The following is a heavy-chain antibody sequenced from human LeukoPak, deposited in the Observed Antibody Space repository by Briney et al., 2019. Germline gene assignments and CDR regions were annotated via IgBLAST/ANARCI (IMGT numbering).Heavy chain of an antibody. V-gene: IGHV1-24*01. CDR3: ATLSVVYGWFDP. Sequence: GASVKVSCKVSGYTLTELSMHWVRQAPGKGLEWMGGFDPEDGETIYAQKFQGRVTMTEDTSTDTAYMELSSLRSEDTAVYCCATLSVVYGWFDPWGQGTLVTVSS. J-gene: IGHJ5*02. CDR2: FDPEDGET. D-gene: IGHD4-17*01. CDR1: GYTLTELS.